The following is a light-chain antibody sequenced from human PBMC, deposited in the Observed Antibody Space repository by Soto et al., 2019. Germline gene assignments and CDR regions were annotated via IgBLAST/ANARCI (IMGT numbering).Light chain of an antibody. CDR1: QTVSSSQ. J-gene: IGKJ1*01. CDR2: DAS. CDR3: QQYTSSPRT. Sequence: EIVLTQSPGTLSLSPGEKAALSCRASQTVSSSQLAWYQHKPGQAPRLVIFDASSRATGIPDRFSGSGSGTDFTLTISRLEPEDFAMCYCQQYTSSPRTFGQGTKVEIK. V-gene: IGKV3-20*01.